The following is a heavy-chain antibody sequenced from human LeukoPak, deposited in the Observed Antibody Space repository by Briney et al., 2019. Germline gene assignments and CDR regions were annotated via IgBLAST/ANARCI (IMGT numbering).Heavy chain of an antibody. CDR2: IYYSGST. D-gene: IGHD4-17*01. V-gene: IGHV4-59*12. CDR3: ARGSYGDYGDYYYYYMDV. J-gene: IGHJ6*03. CDR1: GGSISSYY. Sequence: SETLSLTCTVSGGSISSYYWSWIRQPPGKGLEWIGYIYYSGSTYYNPSLKSRVTTSVDTSKNQFSLKLSSVTAADTAVYYCARGSYGDYGDYYYYYMDVWGKGTTVTISS.